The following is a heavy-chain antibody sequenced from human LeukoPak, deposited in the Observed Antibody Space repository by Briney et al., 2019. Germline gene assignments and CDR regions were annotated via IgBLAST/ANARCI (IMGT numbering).Heavy chain of an antibody. CDR1: GFSSGSST. CDR2: IWYDGSNK. CDR3: ARDYYGDGLDY. J-gene: IGHJ4*02. D-gene: IGHD4-17*01. V-gene: IGHV3-33*08. Sequence: PGGSLRVSCAASGFSSGSSTLGWVRQAPGKGLEWVAVIWYDGSNKFYADSVKGRFTISRDDSKNTLYLQMISLRAEDTAFYYCARDYYGDGLDYWGQGTLVTVSS.